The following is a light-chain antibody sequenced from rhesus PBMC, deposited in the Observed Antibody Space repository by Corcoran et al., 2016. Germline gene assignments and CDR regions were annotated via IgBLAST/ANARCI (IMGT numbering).Light chain of an antibody. Sequence: DIQMTQSPSSLSASVGDRVTVTCRASQGINKELSWYQQKPGKVPTLLFNSASSLQAGVSSRFSGSGSGTDYTLTLSSLQPEDVATYYFLQVYTPPFSFGLGTKVEIK. CDR3: LQVYTPPFS. CDR1: QGINKE. J-gene: IGKJ2*01. CDR2: SAS. V-gene: IGKV1-94*01.